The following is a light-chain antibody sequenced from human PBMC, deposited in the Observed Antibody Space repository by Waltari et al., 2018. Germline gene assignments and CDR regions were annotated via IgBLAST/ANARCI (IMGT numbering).Light chain of an antibody. J-gene: IGKJ4*01. V-gene: IGKV3-11*01. CDR2: DAS. CDR3: QQRLNWPVT. CDR1: QNFSHY. Sequence: DIVLTQSPATLSLSPGERATLSCRASQNFSHYLAWYQQKPGQAPRPLIYDASKAFTGTPARFSGSGSGTDFTLTIGSLEPDDFAVYYCQQRLNWPVTFGGGTKVEIK.